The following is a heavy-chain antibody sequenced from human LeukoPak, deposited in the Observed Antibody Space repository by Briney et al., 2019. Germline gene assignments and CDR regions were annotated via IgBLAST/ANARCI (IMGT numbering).Heavy chain of an antibody. CDR1: GGSISSNNW. V-gene: IGHV4-4*02. J-gene: IGHJ4*02. Sequence: SETLSLTCAVSGGSISSNNWWGWVRQPPGKGLEWIGEIYHSGSPNYNPSLKSRVTISVDKSRNHFSLNLSSVTAADTAVYYCAREGTVAGLALGYFDYWGQGTLVTVSS. CDR2: IYHSGSP. D-gene: IGHD6-13*01. CDR3: AREGTVAGLALGYFDY.